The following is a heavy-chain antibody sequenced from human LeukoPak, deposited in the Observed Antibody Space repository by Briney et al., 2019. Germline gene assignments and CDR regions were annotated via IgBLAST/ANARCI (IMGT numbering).Heavy chain of an antibody. V-gene: IGHV1-8*01. Sequence: GASVKVSCKASGYTFTSYDINWVRQATGQGLGWMGWMNPNSGNTGYAQKFQGRVTMTRNTSISTAYMELSSLRSEDTAVYYCARMSGELRYFDWLYYFDYWGQGTLVTVSS. CDR3: ARMSGELRYFDWLYYFDY. D-gene: IGHD3-9*01. CDR1: GYTFTSYD. CDR2: MNPNSGNT. J-gene: IGHJ4*02.